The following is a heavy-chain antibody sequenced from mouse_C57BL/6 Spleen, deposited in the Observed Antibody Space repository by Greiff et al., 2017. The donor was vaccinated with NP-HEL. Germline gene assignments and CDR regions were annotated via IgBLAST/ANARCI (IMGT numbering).Heavy chain of an antibody. Sequence: EVQLQQSGPVLVKPGASVKMSCKASGYTFTDYYMNWVKQSHGKSLEWIGVINPYNGGTSYNQKFKGKATLTVDKSSSTAYMELNSLTSEDSAVYYCARSLYDYDDGDYWGQGTSVTVSS. CDR1: GYTFTDYY. D-gene: IGHD2-4*01. V-gene: IGHV1-19*01. J-gene: IGHJ4*01. CDR3: ARSLYDYDDGDY. CDR2: INPYNGGT.